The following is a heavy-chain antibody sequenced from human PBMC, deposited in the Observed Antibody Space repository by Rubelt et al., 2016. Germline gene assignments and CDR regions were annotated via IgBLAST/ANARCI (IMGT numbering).Heavy chain of an antibody. CDR2: INPSGGST. D-gene: IGHD7-27*01. V-gene: IGHV1-46*01. CDR3: ARPTTPNWGLQINAFDI. Sequence: INPSGGSTSYAQKFQGRVTITRDTSASTAYMELSSLRSEDTAVYYCARPTTPNWGLQINAFDIWGQGTMVTVSS. J-gene: IGHJ3*02.